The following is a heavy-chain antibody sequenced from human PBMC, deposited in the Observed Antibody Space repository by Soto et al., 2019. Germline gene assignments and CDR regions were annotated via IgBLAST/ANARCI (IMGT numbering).Heavy chain of an antibody. CDR1: GYTFTSYA. CDR2: MNAGSGNT. D-gene: IGHD6-19*01. J-gene: IGHJ4*02. CDR3: ALAVAGPFYFDY. V-gene: IGHV1-3*01. Sequence: QVQLVQSGAEVKKPGASVKVSCKASGYTFTSYAMHWVRQAPGQRLEWMGWMNAGSGNTKYSQKFQGRVTITRDTSASTAYMELSSLRSEDTAVYYCALAVAGPFYFDYWGQGTLVTVSS.